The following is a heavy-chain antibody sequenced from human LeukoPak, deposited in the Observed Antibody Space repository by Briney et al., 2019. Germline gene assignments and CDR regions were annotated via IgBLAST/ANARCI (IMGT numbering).Heavy chain of an antibody. J-gene: IGHJ4*02. CDR1: GGSISTYY. V-gene: IGHV4-59*08. Sequence: SETLSLTCSVSGGSISTYYWSWIRQTPGKGLDWIGYVYYRGTTNYNPSLKGRVTISSDTSKNQFALNLRSVNVADTAIYYCARHGGSLGYFDYWGQGTLVTVSS. D-gene: IGHD1-26*01. CDR3: ARHGGSLGYFDY. CDR2: VYYRGTT.